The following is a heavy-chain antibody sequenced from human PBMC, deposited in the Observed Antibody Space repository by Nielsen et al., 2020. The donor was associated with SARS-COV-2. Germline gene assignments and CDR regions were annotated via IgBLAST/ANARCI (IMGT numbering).Heavy chain of an antibody. CDR3: ARDPFSPC. Sequence: RQAPGKGLEWIGSIYYSGSTYYNPSLKSRVTISVDTSKNQFSLKLSSVTAADTAVYYCARDPFSPCWGQGTLVTVSS. CDR2: IYYSGST. V-gene: IGHV4-39*02. J-gene: IGHJ4*02.